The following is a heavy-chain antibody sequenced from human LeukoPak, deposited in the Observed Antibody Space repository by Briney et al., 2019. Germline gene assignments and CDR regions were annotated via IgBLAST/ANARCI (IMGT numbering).Heavy chain of an antibody. J-gene: IGHJ6*02. V-gene: IGHV3-30-3*01. CDR3: ARTYYYDSTGYLSYYYGMDV. Sequence: GGSLRLSCAASGFTFSNYAMHWVRQGPGKGLKWVAVISYDGSNKYYADSVKGRFTISRDNSKNTLYLQMNSLRAEDTAVYYCARTYYYDSTGYLSYYYGMDVWGQGTTVTVSS. D-gene: IGHD3-22*01. CDR2: ISYDGSNK. CDR1: GFTFSNYA.